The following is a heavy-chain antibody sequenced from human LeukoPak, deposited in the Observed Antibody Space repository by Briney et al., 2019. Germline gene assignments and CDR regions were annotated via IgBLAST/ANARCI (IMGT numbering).Heavy chain of an antibody. V-gene: IGHV3-7*01. Sequence: PGGSLRLSCAASGFTFSSYWMSWVRQAPGKGLEWVANIKQDGSEKYYVDSAKGRFTISRDNAKNSLYLQMNSLRAEDTAVYYCARVPGYCSSTSCYWYYYMDVWGKGTTVTVSS. CDR2: IKQDGSEK. J-gene: IGHJ6*03. D-gene: IGHD2-2*03. CDR1: GFTFSSYW. CDR3: ARVPGYCSSTSCYWYYYMDV.